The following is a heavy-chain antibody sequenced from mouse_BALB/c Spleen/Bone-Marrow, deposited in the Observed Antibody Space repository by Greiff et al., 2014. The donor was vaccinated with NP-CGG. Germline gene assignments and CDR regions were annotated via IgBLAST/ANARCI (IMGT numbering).Heavy chain of an antibody. CDR2: IIPSNGRT. D-gene: IGHD2-3*01. CDR3: ARWLLQYFDV. CDR1: GYTFTRYW. J-gene: IGHJ1*01. Sequence: QVQLEQSRGGLGKAGASVKLSCKASGYTFTRYWMHWGEPRPGQGLEWIGEIIPSNGRTNYNEKFKSKATLTVDKSSNTAYMQLSSLASEDSAVYYCARWLLQYFDVWGAGTTVTVSS. V-gene: IGHV1S81*02.